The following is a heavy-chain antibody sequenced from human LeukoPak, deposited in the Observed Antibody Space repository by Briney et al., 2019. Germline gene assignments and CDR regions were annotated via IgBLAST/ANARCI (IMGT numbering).Heavy chain of an antibody. V-gene: IGHV4-4*09. CDR1: GGSISSYY. Sequence: SETLSLTCTVSGGSISSYYWSWIRQPPGKGLEWIGYIYTSGSTNYNPSLKSRVTISVDTSKNQFSLKLSSVTAADTAVYYCARGALAPDYGGNSKIIDYWGQGTLVTVSS. CDR2: IYTSGST. J-gene: IGHJ4*02. D-gene: IGHD4-23*01. CDR3: ARGALAPDYGGNSKIIDY.